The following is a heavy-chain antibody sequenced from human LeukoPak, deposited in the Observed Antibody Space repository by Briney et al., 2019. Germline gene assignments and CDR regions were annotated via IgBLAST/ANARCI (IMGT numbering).Heavy chain of an antibody. V-gene: IGHV3-30*04. CDR2: ISYDGSNK. Sequence: GGSLRLSCAASGFTFSSYAMHWVRQAPGKGLEWVAVISYDGSNKYYADSVKGRFTISRDNSKNTLYLQMNSLRAEDTAVYYCARDERGSGWFGAFDIWGQGTMVTVSS. D-gene: IGHD6-19*01. CDR3: ARDERGSGWFGAFDI. J-gene: IGHJ3*02. CDR1: GFTFSSYA.